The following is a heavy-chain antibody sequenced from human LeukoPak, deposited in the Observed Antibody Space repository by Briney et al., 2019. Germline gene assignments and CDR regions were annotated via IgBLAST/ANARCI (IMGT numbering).Heavy chain of an antibody. CDR3: ARDGHYDILTGYYRGWFDP. CDR1: GGAISSYY. Sequence: SETLSLTCTVSGGAISSYYWSWIRQPPGKGLEWIGYIYYSGSTNYNPSLKSRVTISVDTSKNQFSLKLSSLTAADTAVYYCARDGHYDILTGYYRGWFDPWGQGTLVTVSS. D-gene: IGHD3-9*01. CDR2: IYYSGST. V-gene: IGHV4-59*01. J-gene: IGHJ5*02.